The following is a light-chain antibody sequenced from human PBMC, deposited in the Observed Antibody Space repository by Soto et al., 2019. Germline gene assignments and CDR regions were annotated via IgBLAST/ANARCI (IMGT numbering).Light chain of an antibody. V-gene: IGKV3-11*01. CDR3: QQRSNWPPVT. CDR2: DAS. Sequence: ELLMTQSPATLSLSPGERATLSCRASQSINRHLAWYRQKPGQAPRLLIYDASNRATGIPARFSGSGSGTDFTLTISSLEPEDFGVYYCQQRSNWPPVTFGGGTKVDI. CDR1: QSINRH. J-gene: IGKJ4*01.